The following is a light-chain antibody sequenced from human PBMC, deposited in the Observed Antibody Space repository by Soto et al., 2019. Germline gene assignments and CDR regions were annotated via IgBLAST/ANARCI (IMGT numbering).Light chain of an antibody. Sequence: DIQMTQSPSTLSASVGDRVTITCRASQSISSWLAWYQQKPGKAPKLLIYKASSLESGVPSRFSGSGSGTEFTLTISSLQPDDFATYYCQQRSNWPPITVGQGTRLEIK. CDR3: QQRSNWPPIT. J-gene: IGKJ5*01. V-gene: IGKV1-5*03. CDR1: QSISSW. CDR2: KAS.